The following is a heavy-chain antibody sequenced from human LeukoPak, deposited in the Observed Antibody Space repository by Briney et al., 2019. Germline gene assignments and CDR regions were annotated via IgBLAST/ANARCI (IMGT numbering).Heavy chain of an antibody. CDR3: ARQSRDGSKTRGYYFDH. CDR1: GYIFTDYW. Sequence: GESLKISCQVSGYIFTDYWIGWVRRMRGKGLESIGIIYPADSDTAYSPFFQGQVTISADKSISTVYLQWSSLKASDTAMYYCARQSRDGSKTRGYYFDHWGQGTLVTVSS. J-gene: IGHJ4*02. CDR2: IYPADSDT. V-gene: IGHV5-51*01. D-gene: IGHD3-10*01.